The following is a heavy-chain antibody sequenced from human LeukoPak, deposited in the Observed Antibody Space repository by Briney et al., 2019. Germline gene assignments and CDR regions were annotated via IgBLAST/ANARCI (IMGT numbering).Heavy chain of an antibody. Sequence: TGGSLRLSCAASGFTFSSYAMSWVRQAPGKGLEWVSAVSGSGGTSYHADSVKGRFTISRENSKNTLHLQMNSLRAEDTAVYYCAKTTGNIAGAYFDYWGQGALVTVSS. CDR1: GFTFSSYA. CDR3: AKTTGNIAGAYFDY. D-gene: IGHD1-26*01. CDR2: VSGSGGTS. V-gene: IGHV3-23*01. J-gene: IGHJ4*02.